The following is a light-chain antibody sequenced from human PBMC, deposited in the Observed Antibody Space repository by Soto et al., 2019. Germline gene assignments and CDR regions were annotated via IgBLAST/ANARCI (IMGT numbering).Light chain of an antibody. CDR1: QSISSY. J-gene: IGKJ4*01. Sequence: DIHITHSPSSLSASVGDRVTITCRASQSISSYLNWYQQKPGKAPKLLIYAASSLQSGVPSRFSGSGSGTDFTLTISSLQPEDFATYYCQQSYSTLTFGGGTKVDIK. CDR2: AAS. V-gene: IGKV1-39*01. CDR3: QQSYSTLT.